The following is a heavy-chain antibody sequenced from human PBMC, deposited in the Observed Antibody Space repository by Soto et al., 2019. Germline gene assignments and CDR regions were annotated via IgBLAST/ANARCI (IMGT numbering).Heavy chain of an antibody. J-gene: IGHJ4*02. CDR1: GFIVKDHS. CDR2: ISSGGHTI. Sequence: EVQLVESGGGLVQPGGSLRLSCAASGFIVKDHSMNWVRQAPGKGLEWVSYISSGGHTIYYADSLEGRFTVSRDNAKNALYLHMHSLRAEDTAVYYCARGSHGYYVGVYDWGQGTLVTVSS. CDR3: ARGSHGYYVGVYD. V-gene: IGHV3-48*01. D-gene: IGHD4-17*01.